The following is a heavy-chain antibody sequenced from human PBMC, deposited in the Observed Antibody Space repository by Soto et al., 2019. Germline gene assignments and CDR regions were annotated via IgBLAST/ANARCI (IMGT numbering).Heavy chain of an antibody. CDR1: GYTFTSYG. J-gene: IGHJ4*02. CDR2: ISAYNGNT. V-gene: IGHV1-18*01. Sequence: QVQLVQSGAEVKKPGASVKVSCKASGYTFTSYGISWVRQAPGQGLEWMGWISAYNGNTNYAQKLQGRVTMTTDTSTRTAYMELRILRSDDTAVYYCARSLPYCCGGSGYFDYWGQGPLVTVSS. CDR3: ARSLPYCCGGSGYFDY. D-gene: IGHD2-15*01.